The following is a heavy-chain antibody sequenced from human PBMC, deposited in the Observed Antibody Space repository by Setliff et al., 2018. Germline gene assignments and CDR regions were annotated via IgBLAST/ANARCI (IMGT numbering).Heavy chain of an antibody. CDR1: GGSISSGSDY. D-gene: IGHD6-19*01. CDR2: IYTSGIT. V-gene: IGHV4-61*09. CDR3: ARAISGWYSAHYYYMDV. Sequence: SETLSLTCSVSGGSISSGSDYWTWIRQPAGKGLEWIGHIYTSGITNYNPSLKTRVSMSMDTSTNQLSPKLTSVTAADTAVYYCARAISGWYSAHYYYMDVWGKGTTVTVSS. J-gene: IGHJ6*03.